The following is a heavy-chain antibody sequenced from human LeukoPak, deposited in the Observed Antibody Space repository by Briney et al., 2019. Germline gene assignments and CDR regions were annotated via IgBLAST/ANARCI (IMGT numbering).Heavy chain of an antibody. D-gene: IGHD3-10*01. CDR3: ARRSNHYYGSGSYYSLPFDY. J-gene: IGHJ4*02. Sequence: GGSLRLSCAASGFTFSNYAMSWVRQAPGQGLEWVSCVNGAGDRMSYADSVKGRFTISRDNAKNSLYLQMNSLRAEDTAVYYCARRSNHYYGSGSYYSLPFDYWGQGTLVTVSS. V-gene: IGHV3-21*01. CDR2: VNGAGDRM. CDR1: GFTFSNYA.